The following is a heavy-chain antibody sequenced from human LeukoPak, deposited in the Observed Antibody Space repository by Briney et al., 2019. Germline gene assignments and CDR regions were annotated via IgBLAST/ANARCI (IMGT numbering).Heavy chain of an antibody. D-gene: IGHD1-26*01. V-gene: IGHV4-39*01. CDR2: IYYSGST. J-gene: IGHJ4*02. CDR1: GGFISSSSYY. Sequence: SETMSPTWTVAGGFISSSSYYWGWIREPPVKGLEWIGSIYYSGSTYYNPSLKIRVTISVDTSKNQFSLKLSSVTAADTAVYYCARHEFVGATVFDYWGQGTLVTVSS. CDR3: ARHEFVGATVFDY.